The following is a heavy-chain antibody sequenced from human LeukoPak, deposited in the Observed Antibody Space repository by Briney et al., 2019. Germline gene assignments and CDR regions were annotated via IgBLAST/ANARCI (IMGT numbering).Heavy chain of an antibody. V-gene: IGHV5-10-1*01. J-gene: IGHJ4*02. CDR2: IDPADSQT. CDR1: GYSCTSYW. Sequence: GESLRISCQGSGYSCTSYWICWVRQMPGRGLEWMGRIDPADSQTNYSPSFQGHVTISADKSISTVYLQWSTLKASDTAMYYCARQLTSGDCDYWGQGTLVTVSS. D-gene: IGHD1-1*01. CDR3: ARQLTSGDCDY.